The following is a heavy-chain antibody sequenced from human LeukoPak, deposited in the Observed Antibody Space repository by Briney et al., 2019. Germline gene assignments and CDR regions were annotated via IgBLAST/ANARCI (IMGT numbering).Heavy chain of an antibody. D-gene: IGHD4-17*01. Sequence: GGSLRLSCAASGITFRSYGMHWVRQAPGKGLEWVAVILYVGSHKYYADSVKGRFSISRDNSKNTLYLQMNSLRADDTAVYYCAKGARGDTVTSIVGLNWFDPWGEGTLVTVSS. CDR1: GITFRSYG. CDR2: ILYVGSHK. V-gene: IGHV3-30*18. CDR3: AKGARGDTVTSIVGLNWFDP. J-gene: IGHJ5*02.